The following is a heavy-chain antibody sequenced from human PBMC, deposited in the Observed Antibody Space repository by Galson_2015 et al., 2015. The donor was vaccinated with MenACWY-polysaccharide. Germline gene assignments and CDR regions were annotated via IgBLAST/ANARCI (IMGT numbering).Heavy chain of an antibody. D-gene: IGHD2-2*01. CDR2: ISGSGGST. V-gene: IGHV3-23*01. CDR1: GFTFSSYA. Sequence: SLRLSCAASGFTFSSYAMSWVRQAPGKGLEWVSAISGSGGSTYYADSVKGRFTISRDNSKNTLYLQMNSLRAEDTAVYYCAKPYCSSTSCSTSGIVDHWGQGTLVTVSS. J-gene: IGHJ4*02. CDR3: AKPYCSSTSCSTSGIVDH.